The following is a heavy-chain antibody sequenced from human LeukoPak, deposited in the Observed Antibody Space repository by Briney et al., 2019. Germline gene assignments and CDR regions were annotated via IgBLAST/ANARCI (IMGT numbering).Heavy chain of an antibody. CDR2: IYSGGST. CDR3: ARDRGNWNFDY. D-gene: IGHD1-1*01. CDR1: GFTFTDYA. Sequence: GGSLRLSCAASGFTFTDYAMSWVRQAPGKGLEWVSVIYSGGSTYYADSVKGRFTISRDNSKNTLYLQMNSLRAEDTAVYYCARDRGNWNFDYWGQGTLVTVSS. J-gene: IGHJ4*02. V-gene: IGHV3-53*01.